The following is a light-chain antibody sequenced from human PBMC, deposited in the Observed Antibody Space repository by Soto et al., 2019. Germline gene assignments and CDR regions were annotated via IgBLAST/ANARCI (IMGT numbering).Light chain of an antibody. CDR2: KAS. CDR3: QQYNNWYT. Sequence: DIQMTQPPSTLSASVGDRVTITCRASQSISNWLAWYQQKPGKAPKLLIYKASSLESGVPSRFSGSGSGTEFTLTISSLQPDDFATYYCQQYNNWYTFGQGTKLEIK. CDR1: QSISNW. V-gene: IGKV1-5*03. J-gene: IGKJ2*01.